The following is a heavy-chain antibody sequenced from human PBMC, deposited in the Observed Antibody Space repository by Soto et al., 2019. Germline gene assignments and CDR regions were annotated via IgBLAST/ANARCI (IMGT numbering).Heavy chain of an antibody. J-gene: IGHJ6*02. CDR3: AREGYQLPTNPYYYYGMDV. D-gene: IGHD2-2*01. CDR2: IWYDGSNK. Sequence: PGGSLRLSCAASGFTFSSYGMHWVRQAPGKGLEWAAVIWYDGSNKYYADSVKGRFTISRDNSKNTLYLQMNSLRAEDTAVYYCAREGYQLPTNPYYYYGMDVWGQGTTVTVSS. V-gene: IGHV3-33*01. CDR1: GFTFSSYG.